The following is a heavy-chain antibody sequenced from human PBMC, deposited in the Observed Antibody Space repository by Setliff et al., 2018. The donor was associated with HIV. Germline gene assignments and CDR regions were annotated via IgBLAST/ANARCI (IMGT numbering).Heavy chain of an antibody. CDR3: ARRGSRGDYYYYMDV. CDR1: GYTFTSYY. V-gene: IGHV1-46*01. J-gene: IGHJ6*03. D-gene: IGHD3-10*01. CDR2: INPSGGST. Sequence: ASVKVSCKASGYTFTSYYMHWVRQAPGQGLEWMGIINPSGGSTSYAQNFQGRVTMTRDTSTSTVYMELSSLRAEDTAVYYCARRGSRGDYYYYMDVWGKGTTVTVSS.